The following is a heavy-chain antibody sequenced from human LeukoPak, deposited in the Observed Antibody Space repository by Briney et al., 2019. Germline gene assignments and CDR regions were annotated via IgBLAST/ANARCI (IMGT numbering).Heavy chain of an antibody. Sequence: GASVKVSCKASGGTFSSYTINWVRQAPGQGLEWMGGIIPVFGTANYVQKFQGRVTITADESTSTAYMELSSLRSEDTAVYYCAIGLVAATPFDYWGQGTLVTVSS. D-gene: IGHD2-15*01. CDR1: GGTFSSYT. CDR2: IIPVFGTA. V-gene: IGHV1-69*13. CDR3: AIGLVAATPFDY. J-gene: IGHJ4*02.